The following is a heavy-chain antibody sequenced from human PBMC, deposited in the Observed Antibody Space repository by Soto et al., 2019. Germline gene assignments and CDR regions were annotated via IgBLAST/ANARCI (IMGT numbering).Heavy chain of an antibody. CDR2: INHSGST. CDR1: GGSFSGYY. J-gene: IGHJ4*02. CDR3: ASTMVRGVIITRGRFDY. D-gene: IGHD3-10*01. Sequence: SETLSLTCAVYGGSFSGYYWSWIRQPPGKGLEWLGEINHSGSTNYNPSLKSRVTISVDTAKNQFSLKLSSVTAADTAVYYCASTMVRGVIITRGRFDYWGQGTLVTVSS. V-gene: IGHV4-34*01.